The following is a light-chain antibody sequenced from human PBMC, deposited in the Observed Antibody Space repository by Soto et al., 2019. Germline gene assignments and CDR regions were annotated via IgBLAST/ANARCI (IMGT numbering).Light chain of an antibody. CDR3: QHYNNWPPIT. V-gene: IGKV3-15*01. CDR2: GAS. J-gene: IGKJ3*01. Sequence: EIGMTQSPATLSVSPGERATLSCRASQSVSSNLAWFQQKPGQAPRLLIYGASTKATGIPARFRCSGSGTNFTITLSSLKSEDFAVYYGQHYNNWPPITCGPGTKVDIK. CDR1: QSVSSN.